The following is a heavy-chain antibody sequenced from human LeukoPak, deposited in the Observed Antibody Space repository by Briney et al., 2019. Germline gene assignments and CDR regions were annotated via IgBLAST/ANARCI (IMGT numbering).Heavy chain of an antibody. CDR1: GYTFTSYG. V-gene: IGHV1-18*01. CDR3: ARSPWIQLGRQPLDP. J-gene: IGHJ5*02. Sequence: GASVKVSCKASGYTFTSYGISWVRQAPGQGLEWMGWISAYNGNTNYAQKLQGRVTMTTDTSTSTAYMELRSLRSDDTAVYYCARSPWIQLGRQPLDPWGQGTLVTVSS. D-gene: IGHD5-18*01. CDR2: ISAYNGNT.